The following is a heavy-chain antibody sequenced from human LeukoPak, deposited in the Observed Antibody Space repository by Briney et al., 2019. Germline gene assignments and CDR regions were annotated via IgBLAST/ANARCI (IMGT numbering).Heavy chain of an antibody. CDR2: FDPEDGET. J-gene: IGHJ4*02. CDR1: GYTLTELS. V-gene: IGHV1-24*01. D-gene: IGHD3-10*01. CDR3: ATDSITMVRGVIMPQDY. Sequence: GASVKVSCKVSGYTLTELSMHWVRQAPGKGLEWMGGFDPEDGETIYAQKFQGRVTMTEDTSTDTAYMELSSLRSEDTAVYYCATDSITMVRGVIMPQDYWGQGTLVTVSS.